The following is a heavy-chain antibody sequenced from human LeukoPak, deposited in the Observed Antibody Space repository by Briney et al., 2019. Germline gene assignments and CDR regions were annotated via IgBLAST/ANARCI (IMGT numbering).Heavy chain of an antibody. V-gene: IGHV3-53*01. J-gene: IGHJ4*02. CDR3: ARDLAFSS. CDR1: GFTVGSNY. Sequence: GGSLRLFCAASGFTVGSNYMSWVRQAPGKGLECVSLIFSGGSTYYADSVKGRFTISRDNSKNTLYLQMNSLRAEDTAVYYCARDLAFSSWGQGTLVTVSS. D-gene: IGHD3-16*01. CDR2: IFSGGST.